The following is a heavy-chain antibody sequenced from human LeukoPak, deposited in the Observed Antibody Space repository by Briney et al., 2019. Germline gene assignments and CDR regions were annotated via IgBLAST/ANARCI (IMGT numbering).Heavy chain of an antibody. D-gene: IGHD6-13*01. CDR2: ISHDGSNK. J-gene: IGHJ4*02. V-gene: IGHV3-30*18. CDR1: GFTFSSYG. Sequence: PGGSLRLSCAASGFTFSSYGMHWVRQAPGKALEWVAVISHDGSNKYYADSVKGRFTISRDNSKNTLYLQMNSLRAEDTAVYYCAKDVRSSWAYFDYWGQGTLVTVSS. CDR3: AKDVRSSWAYFDY.